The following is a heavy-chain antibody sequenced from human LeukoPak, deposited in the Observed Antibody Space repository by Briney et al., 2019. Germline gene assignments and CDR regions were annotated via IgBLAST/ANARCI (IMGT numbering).Heavy chain of an antibody. Sequence: GGSLRLSCAASGFTFSSYGMHWVRQAPGKGLEWVAFIRYDGSNKYYADSVKGRFTISRDNSKNTLYLQMNSLRAEDTAVYYCAKSGGSGSYYEDYFDYWGQGTLVTVSS. J-gene: IGHJ4*02. V-gene: IGHV3-30*02. CDR3: AKSGGSGSYYEDYFDY. CDR1: GFTFSSYG. CDR2: IRYDGSNK. D-gene: IGHD1-26*01.